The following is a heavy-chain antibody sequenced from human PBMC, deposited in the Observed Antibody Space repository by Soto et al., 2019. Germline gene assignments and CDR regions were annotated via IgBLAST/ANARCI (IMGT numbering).Heavy chain of an antibody. CDR1: GFTFSSYD. V-gene: IGHV3-13*01. J-gene: IGHJ5*02. CDR3: ARVKRHYYYDSSGYYCGGGFDP. D-gene: IGHD3-22*01. CDR2: IGTAGDT. Sequence: PGGSLRLSCAASGFTFSSYDMHWVRQATGKGLEWVSAIGTAGDTYYPGSVKGRFTISRENAKNSLYLQMNSLRAEDTAVYYCARVKRHYYYDSSGYYCGGGFDPWGQGTLVTVSS.